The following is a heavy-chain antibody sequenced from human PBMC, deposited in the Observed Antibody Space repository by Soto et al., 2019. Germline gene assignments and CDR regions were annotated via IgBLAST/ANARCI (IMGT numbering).Heavy chain of an antibody. V-gene: IGHV2-5*01. D-gene: IGHD3-22*01. CDR1: GFSLSTSGVG. CDR2: IYWNDDK. CDR3: AHRVTYYYDSSGYYWFDP. J-gene: IGHJ5*02. Sequence: SGPTLVNPTQTLTLTRTFSGFSLSTSGVGVGWIRQPPGKALEWLALIYWNDDKRYSPSLKSRLTITKDTSKNQVVLTMTNMDPVDTATYYCAHRVTYYYDSSGYYWFDPWGQGTLVTVSS.